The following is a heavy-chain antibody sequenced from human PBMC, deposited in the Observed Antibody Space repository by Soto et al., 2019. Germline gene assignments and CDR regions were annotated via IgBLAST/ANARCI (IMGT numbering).Heavy chain of an antibody. D-gene: IGHD2-15*01. CDR3: ARAKGYCSGGSCYHIDY. CDR2: IYYSGST. V-gene: IGHV4-59*01. J-gene: IGHJ4*02. CDR1: GGSISSYY. Sequence: SETLSLTCTVSGGSISSYYWSWIRQPPGKGLEWIGYIYYSGSTNYNPSLKSRVTISVDTSKNQFSLKLSSVTAADTAVYYCARAKGYCSGGSCYHIDYWGQGTLVTVSS.